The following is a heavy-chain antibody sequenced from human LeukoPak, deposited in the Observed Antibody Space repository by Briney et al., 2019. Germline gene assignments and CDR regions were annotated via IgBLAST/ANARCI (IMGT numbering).Heavy chain of an antibody. CDR2: INWNGGST. Sequence: GGSLRLSCAASGFTFDDYGMSWVRQAPGKGLEWVSGINWNGGSTGCADSVKGRFTISRDNSKNTLFLQMNSLRAEDTAVYYCAKGSNRGVATIDYWGQGTLVTVSS. J-gene: IGHJ4*02. CDR1: GFTFDDYG. CDR3: AKGSNRGVATIDY. D-gene: IGHD5-12*01. V-gene: IGHV3-20*04.